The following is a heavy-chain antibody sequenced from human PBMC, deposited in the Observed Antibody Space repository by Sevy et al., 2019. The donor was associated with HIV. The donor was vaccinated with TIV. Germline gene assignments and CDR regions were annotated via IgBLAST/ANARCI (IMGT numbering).Heavy chain of an antibody. J-gene: IGHJ1*01. D-gene: IGHD1-1*01. CDR3: ALERLSSNVAEYFQN. CDR1: GFSVSSNY. V-gene: IGHV3-53*05. Sequence: GGSLRLSCAASGFSVSSNYMSWVRQAPGKGPEWVSVIHSGGKISYADSVQGRFIISRDNSKSSLYLQMNSLRGEDTAVYYCALERLSSNVAEYFQNWGQGTLVTVSS. CDR2: IHSGGKI.